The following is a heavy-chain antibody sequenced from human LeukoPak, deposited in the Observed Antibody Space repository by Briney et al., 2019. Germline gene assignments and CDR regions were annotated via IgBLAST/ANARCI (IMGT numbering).Heavy chain of an antibody. CDR3: VKDSGSSYYYDY. Sequence: GGSLGLSCSASGFTFNIYALHWVRQAPGKGLEHVSGISSKGGTTYSADSVKGRFTISRDNSKNTLYLQMSSLRPEDTAVYYCVKDSGSSYYYDYWGQGTLVTVSS. CDR1: GFTFNIYA. D-gene: IGHD1-26*01. V-gene: IGHV3-64D*09. CDR2: ISSKGGTT. J-gene: IGHJ4*02.